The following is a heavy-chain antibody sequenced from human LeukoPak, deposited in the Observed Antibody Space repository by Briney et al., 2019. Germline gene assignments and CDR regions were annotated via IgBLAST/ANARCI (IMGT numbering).Heavy chain of an antibody. J-gene: IGHJ4*02. CDR1: GYNFNTYW. V-gene: IGHV5-51*01. CDR2: IYPGDSDT. CDR3: ATAVVTDPYFDS. Sequence: GESLKISCKTSGYNFNTYWIGWVRQMPGKGLEWMGIIYPGDSDTRYSASFQGQVTISADKSVSTAYLQWSSLKAPDTAMYYCATAVVTDPYFDSWGQGTLVTVSS. D-gene: IGHD4-23*01.